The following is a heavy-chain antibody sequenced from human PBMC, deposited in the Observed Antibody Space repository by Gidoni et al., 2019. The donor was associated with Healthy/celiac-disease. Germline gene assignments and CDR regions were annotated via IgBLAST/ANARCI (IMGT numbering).Heavy chain of an antibody. Sequence: QVQLVQSGAEVKKPGASVKVSCKASGYTFTGYYMHWVRQAPGQGLEWMGWINPNSGGTNYAQKFQGRVTMTRDTSISTAYMELSRLRSDDTAVYYCARVSSPMTTVTNFDYWGQGTLVTVSS. CDR3: ARVSSPMTTVTNFDY. CDR1: GYTFTGYY. J-gene: IGHJ4*02. V-gene: IGHV1-2*02. CDR2: INPNSGGT. D-gene: IGHD4-17*01.